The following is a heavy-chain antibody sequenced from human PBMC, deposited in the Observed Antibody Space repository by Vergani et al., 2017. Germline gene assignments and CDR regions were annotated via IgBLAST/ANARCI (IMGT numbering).Heavy chain of an antibody. CDR2: IIPILGIA. V-gene: IGHV1-69*02. CDR1: GGTFSSYT. CDR3: ATAYYYDSSGSRTRYFDL. J-gene: IGHJ2*01. D-gene: IGHD3-22*01. Sequence: QVQLVQSGAEVKKPGSSVKVSCKASGGTFSSYTISWVRQAPGQGLEWMGRIIPILGIANYAQKFQGRVTITADKSTSTAYMELSSLRSEDTAVYYCATAYYYDSSGSRTRYFDLWGRGTLVTVSS.